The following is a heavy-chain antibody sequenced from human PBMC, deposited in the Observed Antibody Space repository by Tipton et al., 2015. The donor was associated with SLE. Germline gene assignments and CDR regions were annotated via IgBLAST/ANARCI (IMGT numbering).Heavy chain of an antibody. Sequence: TLSLTCAVSGYSISSGYYWGWIRQPPGKGLEWIGSIYHSGSTYYNPSLKSRVTISVDTSKNQFSLKLSSVTAADTAVYYCARVTPHGGIDYWGQGTLVTVSS. J-gene: IGHJ4*02. V-gene: IGHV4-38-2*01. D-gene: IGHD3-16*01. CDR3: ARVTPHGGIDY. CDR1: GYSISSGYY. CDR2: IYHSGST.